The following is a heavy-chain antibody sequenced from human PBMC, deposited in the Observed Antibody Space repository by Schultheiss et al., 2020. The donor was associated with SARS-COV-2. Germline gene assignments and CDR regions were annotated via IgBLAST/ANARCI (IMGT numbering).Heavy chain of an antibody. Sequence: GGSLRLSCAASGFTFSSYAMSWVRQAPGKGLEWVGFIRSKAYGGTTEYAASVKGRFTISRDDSNSIAYLQMNSLRAEDTAVYYCARDPLLGYGDYFDYWGQGTLVTVSS. J-gene: IGHJ4*02. CDR2: IRSKAYGGTT. CDR3: ARDPLLGYGDYFDY. CDR1: GFTFSSYA. D-gene: IGHD4-17*01. V-gene: IGHV3-71*01.